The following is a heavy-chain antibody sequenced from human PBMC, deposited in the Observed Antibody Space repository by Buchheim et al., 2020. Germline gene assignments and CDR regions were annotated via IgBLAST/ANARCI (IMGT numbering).Heavy chain of an antibody. J-gene: IGHJ4*02. V-gene: IGHV2-70*15. D-gene: IGHD5-24*01. Sequence: QVSLRESGPAHVRTTETLTLTCTVSGLSLRNVGVSVSWIRRPPGKPLQWLARIDWDDYKYYNTSLQARLTVSKRPSNKQVFLTLTNVDPADTATYYCARENDYNALDSWGQGTL. CDR1: GLSLRNVGVS. CDR2: IDWDDYK. CDR3: ARENDYNALDS.